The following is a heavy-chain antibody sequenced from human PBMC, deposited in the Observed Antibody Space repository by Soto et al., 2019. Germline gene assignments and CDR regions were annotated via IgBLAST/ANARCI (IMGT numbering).Heavy chain of an antibody. V-gene: IGHV3-23*01. CDR3: AKGSSWLGDIDY. CDR2: ISGSGGST. Sequence: GGSLRLSCAASGFTFSSYAMSWVRQAPGKGLEWVSAISGSGGSTYYADSVKGRFTISRDNSKNTLYLQMNSLRAEDTAVYYWAKGSSWLGDIDYWGQGTLVTVSS. CDR1: GFTFSSYA. J-gene: IGHJ4*02. D-gene: IGHD6-13*01.